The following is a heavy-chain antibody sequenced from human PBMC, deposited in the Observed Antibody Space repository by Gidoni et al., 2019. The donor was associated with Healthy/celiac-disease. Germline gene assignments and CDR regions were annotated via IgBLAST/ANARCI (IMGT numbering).Heavy chain of an antibody. J-gene: IGHJ6*02. V-gene: IGHV3-30-3*01. CDR3: ARGAQYGVVPAATHGSYYYYGMDV. Sequence: QVKLVTSGGVVVQPGRYPRLSCAASRFNSSRHALQWVRQAPGKGLEWVAVISYDGSNKYYAASVKGRFTISSYNSKNTLYLQMNSLRAEDTAVYYCARGAQYGVVPAATHGSYYYYGMDVWGQGTTVTVSS. D-gene: IGHD2-2*01. CDR1: RFNSSRHA. CDR2: ISYDGSNK.